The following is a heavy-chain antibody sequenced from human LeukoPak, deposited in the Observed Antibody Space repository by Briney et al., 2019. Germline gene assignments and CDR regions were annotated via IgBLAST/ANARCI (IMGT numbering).Heavy chain of an antibody. D-gene: IGHD3-3*01. CDR2: INHSGST. V-gene: IGHV4-34*01. Sequence: SETLSLTCAVYGGSFSGYYWSWIRQPPGKGLEWIGEINHSGSTNYNPSLKSRVTISVDTSKNQFSLKLSSVTAADTAVYYCARARGRYDFWSGYSHNWFDPWGQGTLVTVSS. CDR3: ARARGRYDFWSGYSHNWFDP. J-gene: IGHJ5*02. CDR1: GGSFSGYY.